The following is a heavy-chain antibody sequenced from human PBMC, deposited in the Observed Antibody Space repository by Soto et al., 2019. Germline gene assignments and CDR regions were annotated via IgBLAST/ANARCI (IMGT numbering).Heavy chain of an antibody. Sequence: QVQLVESGGGVVQPGRSLRLSCAASGFTFSSYGMHWVRQAPGKGLEWVAVISHDGSNKYYADSVKGRFTISRANAKNKLYLQMNSLRAEDTAVYSFARDSPTLKGSAFDIWGQGTIVTVSS. CDR1: GFTFSSYG. CDR2: ISHDGSNK. J-gene: IGHJ3*02. V-gene: IGHV3-30*03. CDR3: ARDSPTLKGSAFDI.